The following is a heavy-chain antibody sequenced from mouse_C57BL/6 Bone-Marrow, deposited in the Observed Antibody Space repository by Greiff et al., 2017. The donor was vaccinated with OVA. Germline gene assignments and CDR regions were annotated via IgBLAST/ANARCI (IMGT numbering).Heavy chain of an antibody. Sequence: VQLQQSGAELVRPGASVKLSCTASGFNIKDDYMHWVKQRPEQGLEWIGWIDPENGDTEYASKFQGKATITADTSSNTAYLQLSSLTSEDTAVYYCTFIYYYGSSYWYFDVWGTGTTVTVSS. J-gene: IGHJ1*03. CDR2: IDPENGDT. CDR1: GFNIKDDY. CDR3: TFIYYYGSSYWYFDV. V-gene: IGHV14-4*01. D-gene: IGHD1-1*01.